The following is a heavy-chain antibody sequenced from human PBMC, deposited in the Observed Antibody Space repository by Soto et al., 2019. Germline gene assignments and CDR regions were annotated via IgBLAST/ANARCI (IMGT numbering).Heavy chain of an antibody. D-gene: IGHD5-18*01. CDR1: GYTFSNYG. J-gene: IGHJ6*02. V-gene: IGHV1-18*01. Sequence: QVQLVQSGAEVKKPGASVKVSCKASGYTFSNYGISWVRQAPGQGLEWMGWISAYNGNTNYAQKLQGRVTMTTDTSTSTAYMELRSLRSDDTAVYYCAREPTSERLWLHYYGMDVWGQGTTVTVSS. CDR3: AREPTSERLWLHYYGMDV. CDR2: ISAYNGNT.